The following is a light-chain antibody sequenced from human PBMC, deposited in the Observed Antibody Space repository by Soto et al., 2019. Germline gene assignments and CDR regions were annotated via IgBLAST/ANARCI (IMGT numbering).Light chain of an antibody. J-gene: IGKJ1*01. Sequence: DIQMPQPPSSLSPSVDDRVIITCRASQSISNQLNWYQQKPGKAPKLLIFAASSLQSGVPSRFSGSRSGPDFTLTTSSLQPEDFATYYCQQSYSSPPTFGQGTKVDIK. V-gene: IGKV1-39*01. CDR1: QSISNQ. CDR3: QQSYSSPPT. CDR2: AAS.